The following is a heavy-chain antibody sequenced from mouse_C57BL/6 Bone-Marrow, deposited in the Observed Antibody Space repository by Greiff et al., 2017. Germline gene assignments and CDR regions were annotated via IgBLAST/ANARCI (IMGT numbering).Heavy chain of an antibody. J-gene: IGHJ3*01. CDR1: GYTFTNYW. Sequence: QVQLKESGAELVRPGTSVKMSCKASGYTFTNYWIGWAKQRPGHGLEWIGDIYPGGGYTNYNEKFKGKATLTADKSSSTAYMQFSSLTSEDSAIXYCARSFTTVAPWFAYWGQGTLVTVSA. V-gene: IGHV1-63*01. CDR3: ARSFTTVAPWFAY. CDR2: IYPGGGYT. D-gene: IGHD1-1*01.